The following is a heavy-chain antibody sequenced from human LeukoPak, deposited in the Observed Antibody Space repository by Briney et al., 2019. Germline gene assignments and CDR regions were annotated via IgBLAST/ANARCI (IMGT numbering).Heavy chain of an antibody. CDR1: GFTFSSYW. J-gene: IGHJ6*03. CDR2: IKQDGSEK. V-gene: IGHV3-7*01. D-gene: IGHD3-3*01. Sequence: GGSLRLSCAASGFTFSSYWMSWVRQAPGKGLEWVANIKQDGSEKYYVDSVKGRFTISRGNAKNSLYLQMNSLRAEDTAVYYCARAQRNYDFWRYYYYYYMDVWGKGTTVTVSS. CDR3: ARAQRNYDFWRYYYYYYMDV.